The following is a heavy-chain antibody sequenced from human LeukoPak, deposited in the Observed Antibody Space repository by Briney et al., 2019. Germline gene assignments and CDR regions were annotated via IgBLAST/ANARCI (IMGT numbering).Heavy chain of an antibody. V-gene: IGHV3-15*01. Sequence: PGGSLRLSCAASGFTFSSAWMSWVRQVPGKGLEWVGRIKSKSDGGTTDYAAPVKGRFTISRDDSKSTLYLQMNSLKTEDTAVYYCTVRWYTGNYYWGQGTLVTVSS. CDR2: IKSKSDGGTT. J-gene: IGHJ4*02. CDR3: TVRWYTGNYY. CDR1: GFTFSSAW. D-gene: IGHD1-26*01.